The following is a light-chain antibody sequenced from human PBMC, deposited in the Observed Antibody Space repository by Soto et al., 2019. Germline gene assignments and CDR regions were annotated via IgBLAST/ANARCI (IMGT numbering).Light chain of an antibody. Sequence: QSALTQPASVSGSPGQSITISCTGTSSDVGAYTYVSGYQQHPGKAPKLMIFEVSDRPSGVSNRFSGSKSGNTASLTISGLQAEDEADYYCSSYTPSNTLVFGGGTKVTVL. J-gene: IGLJ2*01. CDR3: SSYTPSNTLV. CDR2: EVS. CDR1: SSDVGAYTY. V-gene: IGLV2-14*01.